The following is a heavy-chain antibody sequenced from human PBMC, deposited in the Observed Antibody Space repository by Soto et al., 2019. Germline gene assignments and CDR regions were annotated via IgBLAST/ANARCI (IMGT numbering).Heavy chain of an antibody. D-gene: IGHD2-15*01. J-gene: IGHJ6*02. CDR2: IVPMNGSP. CDR1: GGMFYSSA. Sequence: QVQLVQSGAEVKKPGSSVRVSCKASGGMFYSSAINWVRQAPGQGLEWMGGIVPMNGSPKYAQEFLGRVTISADASATTAYMDLSGLKSEDTAVFYCARGYCSGGNCYSGMDVWGQGTMVTVSS. V-gene: IGHV1-69*01. CDR3: ARGYCSGGNCYSGMDV.